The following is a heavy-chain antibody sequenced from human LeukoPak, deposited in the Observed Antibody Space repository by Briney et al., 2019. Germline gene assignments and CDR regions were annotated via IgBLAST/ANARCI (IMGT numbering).Heavy chain of an antibody. D-gene: IGHD6-13*01. CDR3: ARRGYSSSWYSDY. J-gene: IGHJ4*02. Sequence: GESLKISRKGSGYSFSNYWIGWVRQMPGKGLEWMGIIYPGDSDTRYSPSFQGQVTISADKSISTAYLQWSSLEASDTAIYYCARRGYSSSWYSDYWGQGTLVTVSS. CDR1: GYSFSNYW. V-gene: IGHV5-51*01. CDR2: IYPGDSDT.